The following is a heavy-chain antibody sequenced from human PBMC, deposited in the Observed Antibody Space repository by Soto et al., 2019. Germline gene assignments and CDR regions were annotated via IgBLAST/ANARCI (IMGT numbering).Heavy chain of an antibody. Sequence: EVHLLESGGGLVQPGGSLRLSCAASGFIFSSYAMSWVRQAPGKGLEWVSAISGSGGSTYYADSVKGRFTISRDNSKKTLYLQMNSLSAADTAIYYCAKYRPRVTMVRGVIHYWGQGILVTVSS. CDR1: GFIFSSYA. J-gene: IGHJ4*02. D-gene: IGHD3-10*01. CDR3: AKYRPRVTMVRGVIHY. V-gene: IGHV3-23*01. CDR2: ISGSGGST.